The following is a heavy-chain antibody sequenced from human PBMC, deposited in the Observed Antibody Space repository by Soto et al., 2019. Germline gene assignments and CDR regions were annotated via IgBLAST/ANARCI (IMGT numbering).Heavy chain of an antibody. CDR1: GDSVSSNSAA. CDR3: ARDQGLAVADLCYYYGMDV. J-gene: IGHJ6*02. Sequence: PSQTLSLTCAISGDSVSSNSAAWNWIRQSPSRGLEWLGRTYYRSKWYNDYAVSVKSRITINPDTSKNQFSLQLNSVTPEDTAVYYCARDQGLAVADLCYYYGMDVWGQGTTVTVSS. D-gene: IGHD6-19*01. V-gene: IGHV6-1*01. CDR2: TYYRSKWYN.